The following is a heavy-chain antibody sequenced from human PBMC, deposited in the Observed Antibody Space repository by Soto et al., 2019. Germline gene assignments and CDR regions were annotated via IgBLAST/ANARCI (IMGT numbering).Heavy chain of an antibody. J-gene: IGHJ3*02. D-gene: IGHD3-22*01. V-gene: IGHV3-48*02. CDR2: ISSSSSTI. CDR3: ARDLDYYDSSGYYPDAFDI. Sequence: EVQLVESGGGLVQPGGSLRLSCAASGFTFSSYSMNWVRQAPGKGLEWVSYISSSSSTIYYADSVKGRFTISRDNAKNSLYLQMNSLRDEDTAVYYCARDLDYYDSSGYYPDAFDIWGQGTMVTVSS. CDR1: GFTFSSYS.